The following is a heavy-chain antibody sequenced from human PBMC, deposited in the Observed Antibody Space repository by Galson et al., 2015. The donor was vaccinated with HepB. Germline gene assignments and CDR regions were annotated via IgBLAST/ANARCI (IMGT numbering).Heavy chain of an antibody. V-gene: IGHV3-53*01. Sequence: SLRLSCAASGFTVSSNYMSWVRQAPGKGLEWVPVIYSGGSTYYADSVKGRFTISRDNSKNTLYLQMNSLRAEDTAVYYCHGGSCSTCAFDIWGQGTMVTVSS. J-gene: IGHJ3*02. CDR2: IYSGGST. D-gene: IGHD2-15*01. CDR1: GFTVSSNY. CDR3: HGGSCSTCAFDI.